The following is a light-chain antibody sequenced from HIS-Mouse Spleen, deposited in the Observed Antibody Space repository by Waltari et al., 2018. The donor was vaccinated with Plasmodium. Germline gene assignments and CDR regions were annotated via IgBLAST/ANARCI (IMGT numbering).Light chain of an antibody. J-gene: IGLJ2*01. V-gene: IGLV3-1*01. CDR2: QDS. CDR3: QAWDSSTVV. Sequence: SYELTQPPSVSVSPGPTASITCSGDKSGDTYACWYQQRPGQSPVRVIYQDSKRPSGTPERFSGSNSGNTATLTISGTQAMDEADYYCQAWDSSTVVFGGGTKLTVL. CDR1: KSGDTY.